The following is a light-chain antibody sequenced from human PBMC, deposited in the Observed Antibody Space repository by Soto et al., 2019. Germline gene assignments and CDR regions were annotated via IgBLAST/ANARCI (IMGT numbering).Light chain of an antibody. Sequence: QSVLTQPPSVSGAPGQRVTISCTGSSSNIGAGYDVHWYQQLPGKAPKLLIYGNNNRPSGVPDRFSGSKSGTSASLAITGLRADDEADYYCQSSDSRLSGSDVFGTGTKLTVL. CDR3: QSSDSRLSGSDV. CDR2: GNN. CDR1: SSNIGAGYD. V-gene: IGLV1-40*01. J-gene: IGLJ1*01.